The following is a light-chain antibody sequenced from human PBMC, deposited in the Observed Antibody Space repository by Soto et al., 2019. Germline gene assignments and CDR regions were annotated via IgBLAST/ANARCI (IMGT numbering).Light chain of an antibody. CDR2: AAS. CDR1: QSISSY. CDR3: QQSYSTPPT. Sequence: DIQMTQSPSSLSASVGDRVTITCRASQSISSYLNWYQQKPGKAPKLLIYAASSLQNGVPSSFSGRASGTDFTLTISSLQPEDFATYYCQQSYSTPPTFGQGPKLEIK. V-gene: IGKV1-39*01. J-gene: IGKJ2*01.